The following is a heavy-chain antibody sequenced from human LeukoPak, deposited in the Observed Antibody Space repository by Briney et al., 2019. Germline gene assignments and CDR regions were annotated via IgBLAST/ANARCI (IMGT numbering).Heavy chain of an antibody. D-gene: IGHD2-15*01. CDR1: GGSFSGYY. CDR3: VLQVGYCSGGSCFTVRGVDY. V-gene: IGHV4-34*01. Sequence: SETLSLTCAVYGGSFSGYYWSWIRQPPGRGLEWIGEINHSGSTNYNPSLKSRVTISVDTSKNQFSLKLSSVTAADTAVYYCVLQVGYCSGGSCFTVRGVDYWGQGTLVTVSS. CDR2: INHSGST. J-gene: IGHJ4*02.